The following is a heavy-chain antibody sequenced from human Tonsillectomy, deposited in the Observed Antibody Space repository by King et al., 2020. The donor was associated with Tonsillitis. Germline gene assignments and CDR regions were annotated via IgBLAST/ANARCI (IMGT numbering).Heavy chain of an antibody. D-gene: IGHD2-15*01. V-gene: IGHV3-33*08. CDR3: ARGSYSSTPDAFDI. J-gene: IGHJ3*02. CDR1: GFTFSTYG. CDR2: IWYDGSNK. Sequence: HAQLVQSGGGVVQPGRSLRLSCAGSGFTFSTYGMHWVRQAPGKGLEWVAGIWYDGSNKYYADSVKGRFTISRDNPMHTLYLQMNSRRAEDTAVYYCARGSYSSTPDAFDIWGQGTMVTVSS.